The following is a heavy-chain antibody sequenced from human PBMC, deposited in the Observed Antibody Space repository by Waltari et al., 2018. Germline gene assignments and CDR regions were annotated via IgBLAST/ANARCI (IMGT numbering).Heavy chain of an antibody. D-gene: IGHD2-2*01. CDR3: ARRIGSTSCLFDY. V-gene: IGHV4-38-2*02. Sequence: QVQLQESGPGLVKPSETLSLTCTVSGYSSSSGYYWGWIRQPPGKGLEWIGSIYHSGSTYYHPSLKSRVTISVDTSKNQFSLKLSSVTTADTAVYYCARRIGSTSCLFDYWGQGTLVTVSS. CDR2: IYHSGST. J-gene: IGHJ4*02. CDR1: GYSSSSGYY.